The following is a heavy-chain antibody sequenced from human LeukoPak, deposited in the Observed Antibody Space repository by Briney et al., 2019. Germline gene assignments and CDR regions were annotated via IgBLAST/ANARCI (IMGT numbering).Heavy chain of an antibody. CDR2: MNPNSGNT. CDR3: ARAGSGTMVRGVS. J-gene: IGHJ5*02. Sequence: ASVKVSYKASGYTFTSCDINWVRQATGQGLEWMGWMNPNSGNTGYAQKFQGRVTMTRNTSISTAYMELSSLRSEDTAVYYCARAGSGTMVRGVSWGQGTLVTVSS. CDR1: GYTFTSCD. V-gene: IGHV1-8*01. D-gene: IGHD3-10*01.